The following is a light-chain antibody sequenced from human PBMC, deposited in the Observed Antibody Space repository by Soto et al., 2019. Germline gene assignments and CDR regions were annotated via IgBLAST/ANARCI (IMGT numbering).Light chain of an antibody. CDR2: EVT. CDR1: SSDVGAYNY. Sequence: SVLTLPASLSGSPGQSITISCTGTSSDVGAYNYVSWYQHHPGKVPKLLIYEVTNRPSGVSDRFSGSKSGNTASLTISGLQAEDEADYYCSSKRDLRTLFVLGTGTKSTVL. CDR3: SSKRDLRTLFV. V-gene: IGLV2-14*01. J-gene: IGLJ1*01.